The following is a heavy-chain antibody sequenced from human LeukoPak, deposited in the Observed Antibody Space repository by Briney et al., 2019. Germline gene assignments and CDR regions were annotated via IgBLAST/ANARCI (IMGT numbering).Heavy chain of an antibody. D-gene: IGHD1-26*01. J-gene: IGHJ4*01. CDR2: IWFGGSKK. V-gene: IGHV3-33*01. CDR1: GFTFSSYG. Sequence: GGSLRLSCEASGFTFSSYGMRWVRQAPGKGLEWVAVIWFGGSKKYYADSVKGRFTISRDNSKNTLYLQMNSLRVEDTAVYYCARVGGGSYYFDYWGQGTLVTVSS. CDR3: ARVGGGSYYFDY.